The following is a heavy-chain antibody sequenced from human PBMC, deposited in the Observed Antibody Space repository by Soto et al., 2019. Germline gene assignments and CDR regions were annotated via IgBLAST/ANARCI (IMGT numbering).Heavy chain of an antibody. V-gene: IGHV3-21*01. CDR2: ISSSSSYI. CDR1: GFTFSSYS. Sequence: PGGSLRLSCAASGFTFSSYSMNWVRQAPGKGLEWVSSISSSSSYIYYADSVKGRFTISRDNAKNSLYLQMNSLRAEDTAVYYCARGQEYSSSSEDPNWFDPWDQGTLVTVS. J-gene: IGHJ5*02. CDR3: ARGQEYSSSSEDPNWFDP. D-gene: IGHD6-6*01.